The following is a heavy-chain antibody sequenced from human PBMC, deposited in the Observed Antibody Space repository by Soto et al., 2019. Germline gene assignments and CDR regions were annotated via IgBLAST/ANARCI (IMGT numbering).Heavy chain of an antibody. CDR2: INPNSGGT. D-gene: IGHD6-6*01. Sequence: ASVKVSCKASGYTFTGYYMHWVRQAPGQGLEWMGWINPNSGGTNYAQKFQGWVTMTRDTSISTAHMELSRLRSDDTAVYYCARQQLVWTYYGMDVWGQGTTVTVSS. J-gene: IGHJ6*02. CDR1: GYTFTGYY. CDR3: ARQQLVWTYYGMDV. V-gene: IGHV1-2*04.